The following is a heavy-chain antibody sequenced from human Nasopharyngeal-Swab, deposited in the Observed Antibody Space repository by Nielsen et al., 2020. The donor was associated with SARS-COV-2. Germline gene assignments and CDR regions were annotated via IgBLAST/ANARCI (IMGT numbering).Heavy chain of an antibody. CDR2: IGQDGSEK. J-gene: IGHJ4*02. D-gene: IGHD6-19*01. CDR3: ARETAVAGDYYCDY. CDR1: GFTFSDYW. V-gene: IGHV3-7*01. Sequence: GGSLRLSCVVSGFTFSDYWLSWVRQAPGKGLEWVAHIGQDGSEKYYVDSVKGRFIISRDNAKNSVYLQMNSLRVEDTAVYYCARETAVAGDYYCDYWGRGTLVTVSS.